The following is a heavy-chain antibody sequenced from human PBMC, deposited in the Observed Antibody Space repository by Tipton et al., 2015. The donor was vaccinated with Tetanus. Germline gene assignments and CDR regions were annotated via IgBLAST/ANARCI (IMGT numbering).Heavy chain of an antibody. J-gene: IGHJ2*01. CDR3: ARRRSAVLSGGYHWYFDL. CDR1: GYNFSYYS. D-gene: IGHD2-15*01. Sequence: QLVQSGVEVKKPGESLKISCQGSGYNFSYYSTGWVRQIPGKGLEWMGIINPADSQATYGPPFQGQVTISGDKSISTAFLQWSSLKASDTAFYYCARRRSAVLSGGYHWYFDLWGRGTLVTVSS. CDR2: INPADSQA. V-gene: IGHV5-51*01.